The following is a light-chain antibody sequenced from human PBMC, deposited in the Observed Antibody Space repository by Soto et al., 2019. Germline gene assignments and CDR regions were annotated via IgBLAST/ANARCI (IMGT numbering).Light chain of an antibody. CDR2: GAS. J-gene: IGKJ3*01. Sequence: EMVLTQSPGTLSLSPGERAALSCRASQSVSSNFLAWYQQKPGQAPRLLIYGASIRATGIPDRFSGSGSGTDFTLTISRLEPEDFAVYYCQHYGTLFTFGPGTTVDIK. V-gene: IGKV3-20*01. CDR3: QHYGTLFT. CDR1: QSVSSNF.